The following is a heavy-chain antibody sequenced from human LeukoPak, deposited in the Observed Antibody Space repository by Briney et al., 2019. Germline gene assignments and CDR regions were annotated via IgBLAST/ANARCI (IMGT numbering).Heavy chain of an antibody. J-gene: IGHJ4*02. CDR1: GFTFSRYW. V-gene: IGHV3-74*01. CDR3: ARPSEYCSSTTCSIDY. Sequence: GGSLRLSCAASGFTFSRYWMHWVRQAPGKGLVWVSRINSDGSSTSYADSMKGRFTISRDNAKNTLFLQMDSLRAEDTAVYYCARPSEYCSSTTCSIDYWGQGTLVTVSS. CDR2: INSDGSST. D-gene: IGHD2-2*01.